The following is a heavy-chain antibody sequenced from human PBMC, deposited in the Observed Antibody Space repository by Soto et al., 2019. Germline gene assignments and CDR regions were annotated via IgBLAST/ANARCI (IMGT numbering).Heavy chain of an antibody. V-gene: IGHV1-18*04. D-gene: IGHD6-13*01. CDR3: ARDVYWGSSWYGSYYFDY. Sequence: QVQLVQSGAEVKKPGASVKVSCKASGYTFTSYGISWVRQAPGQGLEWMGWLSAYNGNTNYAQKLQGRDTMTTDTSTSTDYMERRSLRSDDTAVYYCARDVYWGSSWYGSYYFDYGGQGTLVTVSS. J-gene: IGHJ4*02. CDR1: GYTFTSYG. CDR2: LSAYNGNT.